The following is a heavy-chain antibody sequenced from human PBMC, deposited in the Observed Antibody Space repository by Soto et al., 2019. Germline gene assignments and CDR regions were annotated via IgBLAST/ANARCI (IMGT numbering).Heavy chain of an antibody. D-gene: IGHD6-13*01. Sequence: PGGSLRLSCSASGFTFSSYAMHWVRQAPGKGLEWVAVISYDGSNKYYADSVKGRFIISRDNSKNTLYLQMNSLRAEDTAVYYCARESIAAAGRTWLDPWGQGP. CDR1: GFTFSSYA. CDR2: ISYDGSNK. CDR3: ARESIAAAGRTWLDP. J-gene: IGHJ5*02. V-gene: IGHV3-30-3*01.